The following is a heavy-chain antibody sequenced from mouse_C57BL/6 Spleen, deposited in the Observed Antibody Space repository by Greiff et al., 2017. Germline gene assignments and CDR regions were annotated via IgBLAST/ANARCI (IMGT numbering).Heavy chain of an antibody. CDR3: ARGAMTTVVATPFAY. J-gene: IGHJ3*01. CDR1: GYAFSSSW. V-gene: IGHV1-82*01. D-gene: IGHD1-1*01. CDR2: IYPGDGDT. Sequence: VQRVESGPELVKPGASVKISCKASGYAFSSSWMNWVKQRPGKGLEWIGRIYPGDGDTNYNGKFKGKATLTADKSSSTAYMQLSSLTSEDSAVYFCARGAMTTVVATPFAYWGQGTLVTVSA.